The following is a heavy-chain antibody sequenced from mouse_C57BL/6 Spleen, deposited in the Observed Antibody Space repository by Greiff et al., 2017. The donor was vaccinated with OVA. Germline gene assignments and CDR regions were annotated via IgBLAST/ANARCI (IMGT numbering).Heavy chain of an antibody. CDR3: AGGGITTVVVHFDY. CDR1: GYSFTGYY. D-gene: IGHD1-1*01. J-gene: IGHJ2*01. CDR2: INPSTGGT. V-gene: IGHV1-42*01. Sequence: VQLKESGPELVKPGASVKISCKASGYSFTGYYMNWVKQSPEKSLEWIGEINPSTGGTTYNQKFKAKATLTVDKSSSTAYMQLKSLTSEDSAVYYCAGGGITTVVVHFDYWGQGTTLTVSS.